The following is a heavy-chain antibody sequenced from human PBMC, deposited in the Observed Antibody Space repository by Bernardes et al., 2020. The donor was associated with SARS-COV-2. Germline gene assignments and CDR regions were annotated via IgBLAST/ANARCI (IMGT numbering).Heavy chain of an antibody. D-gene: IGHD2-8*01. CDR3: ATERPYCTNGVCYRVLDY. Sequence: GGSLRLSCAASGFTVSSNYLSWVRQAPGKGLEWVSVIYSVGSTYYADSVKGRFTVSRDNSKNTLYLQMNSLRADDTAVYYCATERPYCTNGVCYRVLDYWGQGTLVTVSS. CDR1: GFTVSSNY. CDR2: IYSVGST. J-gene: IGHJ4*02. V-gene: IGHV3-53*01.